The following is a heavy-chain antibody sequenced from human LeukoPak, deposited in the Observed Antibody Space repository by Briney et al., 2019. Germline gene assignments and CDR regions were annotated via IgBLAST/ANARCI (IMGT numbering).Heavy chain of an antibody. V-gene: IGHV1-8*01. CDR1: GYTFTSYD. Sequence: ASVKVSCKASGYTFTSYDINWVRQAPGLGLEWMGWMNPNSGNTVYAQKFQGRVTMTRNTSISTAYMELSSLRSEDTAVYYCARGDYEDWFDRWGQGTLVTVSS. D-gene: IGHD4-17*01. J-gene: IGHJ5*02. CDR2: MNPNSGNT. CDR3: ARGDYEDWFDR.